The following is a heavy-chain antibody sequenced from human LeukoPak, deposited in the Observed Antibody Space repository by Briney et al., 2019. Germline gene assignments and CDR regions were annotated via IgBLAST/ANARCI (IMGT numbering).Heavy chain of an antibody. D-gene: IGHD1-26*01. CDR1: GGSISRSAYY. Sequence: SETLSLTCTVSGGSISRSAYYWSWIRQPAGKGLEWIGRIHAGGSTNYNPSLKSRVTISADTSKNQFSLKLSSVTAADTAVYYCAREFRKGWDWFDPWGQGTLVTVSS. V-gene: IGHV4-61*02. J-gene: IGHJ5*02. CDR3: AREFRKGWDWFDP. CDR2: IHAGGST.